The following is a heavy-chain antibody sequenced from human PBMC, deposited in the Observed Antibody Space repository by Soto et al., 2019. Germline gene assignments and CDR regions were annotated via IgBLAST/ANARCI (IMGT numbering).Heavy chain of an antibody. CDR2: IHYSGTT. Sequence: SETLSLTCTVSGGSMRNYFWTWIRQPPGKGLEWIGYIHYSGTTSFFPSYNPSLRSRVTISEDTSKNQFSLKLLSVTTADTAVYFCAAGEASSRNLAPYYLDFWGQGTLATVSS. CDR1: GGSMRNYF. V-gene: IGHV4-59*01. D-gene: IGHD6-13*01. J-gene: IGHJ4*02. CDR3: AAGEASSRNLAPYYLDF.